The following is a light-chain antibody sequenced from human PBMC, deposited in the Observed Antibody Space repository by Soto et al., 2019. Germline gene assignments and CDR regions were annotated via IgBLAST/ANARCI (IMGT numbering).Light chain of an antibody. CDR3: QQYNSYPT. CDR1: QSISSW. V-gene: IGKV1-5*01. CDR2: DAS. J-gene: IGKJ1*01. Sequence: DIRMTQSPSTLSASVGDRVTITCRASQSISSWLAWYQQKPGKAPKLLIYDASSLESGVPSRFSGSGSGTEFTLTISSLQPDDFATYYCQQYNSYPTFGQGTKVDIK.